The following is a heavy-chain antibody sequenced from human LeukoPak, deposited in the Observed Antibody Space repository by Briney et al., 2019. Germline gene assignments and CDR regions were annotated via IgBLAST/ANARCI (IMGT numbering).Heavy chain of an antibody. Sequence: SVKVSCKASGGTFSSYAISWVRQAPGQGLEWMGRIIPILGIANYAQKFQGRVTINADKSTSTAYLEMSSLRSEVTAVYYGARGARLETRGGYFDNWGQGTLVTVSS. CDR1: GGTFSSYA. CDR2: IIPILGIA. CDR3: ARGARLETRGGYFDN. D-gene: IGHD1-1*01. V-gene: IGHV1-69*04. J-gene: IGHJ4*02.